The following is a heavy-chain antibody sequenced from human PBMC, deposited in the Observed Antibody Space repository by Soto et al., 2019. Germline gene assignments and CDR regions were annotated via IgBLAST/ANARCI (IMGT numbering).Heavy chain of an antibody. CDR3: AKDGGFDSNAADS. Sequence: QVQLVESGGGVVQPGRSRRLSCADSGFTFSSYGMHWVRQAPGKGLEWVAVISYDGSNKYYADSVKGRFTISRDNSKNTLYLQMNSLRAEDTAVYYCAKDGGFDSNAADSRVQGTLVTVFS. D-gene: IGHD3-16*01. V-gene: IGHV3-30*18. J-gene: IGHJ4*02. CDR1: GFTFSSYG. CDR2: ISYDGSNK.